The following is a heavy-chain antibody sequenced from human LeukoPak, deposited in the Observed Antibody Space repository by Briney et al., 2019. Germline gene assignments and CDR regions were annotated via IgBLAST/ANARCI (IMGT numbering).Heavy chain of an antibody. CDR2: ISSSSSYI. CDR3: AREEYSSGWYHYYYMDV. Sequence: GGSLRLSCAASGFTFSSYSMNWVRQAPGKGLAWVSSISSSSSYIYYADSVKGRFTISRDNAKNSLYLQMNSLRAEDTAVYYCAREEYSSGWYHYYYMDVWGKGTTVTVSS. J-gene: IGHJ6*03. V-gene: IGHV3-21*01. D-gene: IGHD6-19*01. CDR1: GFTFSSYS.